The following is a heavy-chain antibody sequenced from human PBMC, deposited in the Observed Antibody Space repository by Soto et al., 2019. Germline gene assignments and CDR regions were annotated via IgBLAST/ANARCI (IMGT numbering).Heavy chain of an antibody. CDR3: ARGGLEPFDY. CDR1: GFTLGNYW. CDR2: INDYGTTI. D-gene: IGHD1-1*01. V-gene: IGHV3-74*01. Sequence: PGGSLRLPCAASGFTLGNYWMHWVRQAPGKGLLWVSRINDYGTTINYAESVEGRFIISRDEAKSEVYLQMNNLRAEDSAVYYCARGGLEPFDYWGQGALVTVSS. J-gene: IGHJ4*02.